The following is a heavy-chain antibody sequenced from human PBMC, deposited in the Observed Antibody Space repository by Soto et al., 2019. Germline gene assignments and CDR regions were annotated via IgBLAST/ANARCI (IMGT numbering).Heavy chain of an antibody. J-gene: IGHJ4*02. V-gene: IGHV4-39*01. CDR1: GGSISSSSYY. CDR3: ARSWIQLWFSYYFDY. Sequence: SETLSLTCTVSGGSISSSSYYWGWIRQPPGKGLEWIGSIYYSGSTYYNPSLKSRVTISVDTSKNQFSLKLSSVTAADTAVYYCARSWIQLWFSYYFDYWGQGTLVTVSS. CDR2: IYYSGST. D-gene: IGHD5-18*01.